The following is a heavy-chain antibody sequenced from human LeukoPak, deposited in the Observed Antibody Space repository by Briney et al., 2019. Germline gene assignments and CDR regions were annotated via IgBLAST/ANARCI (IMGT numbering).Heavy chain of an antibody. V-gene: IGHV1-2*06. CDR3: ARDPLGYCSSTSCYIS. Sequence: ASVKVSCKASGYTFTGCYMHWVRQAPGQGLEWMGRINPNSGGTNYAQKFQGRVTMTRDTSISTAYMELSRLRSDDTAVYYCARDPLGYCSSTSCYISWGQGTLVTVSS. CDR2: INPNSGGT. J-gene: IGHJ4*02. D-gene: IGHD2-2*02. CDR1: GYTFTGCY.